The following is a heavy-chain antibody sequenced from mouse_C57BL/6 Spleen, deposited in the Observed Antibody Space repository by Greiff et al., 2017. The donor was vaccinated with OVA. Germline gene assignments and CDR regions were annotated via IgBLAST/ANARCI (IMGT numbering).Heavy chain of an antibody. CDR2: ISHGGGNP. Sequence: EVKLMESGGGLVQPGGSLKLSCAASGFTFSDSYMYWVRQTPETRLEWVAYISHGGGNPYYPDTVKGQFTISRDNAKKTLYLEMSRLKSEDTAMYFCARDYGNSVWYFDGGGTGTTATASA. D-gene: IGHD2-1*01. CDR1: GFTFSDSY. J-gene: IGHJ1*03. V-gene: IGHV5-12*01. CDR3: ARDYGNSVWYFDG.